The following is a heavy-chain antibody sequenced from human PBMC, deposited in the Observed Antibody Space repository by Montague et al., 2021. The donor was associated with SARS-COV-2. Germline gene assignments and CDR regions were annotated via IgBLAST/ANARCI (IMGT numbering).Heavy chain of an antibody. CDR2: IQQDESEK. CDR1: GFTFSRYW. Sequence: SLRLSCAASGFTFSRYWMSWFRQAPGRGLEWVANIQQDESEKNYVESVKGRFTISRDNGRNALYLQMNSLRVEDTALYYCARVVKGGQDQDHWGQGTLVTVSS. D-gene: IGHD2-15*01. V-gene: IGHV3-7*01. CDR3: ARVVKGGQDQDH. J-gene: IGHJ4*02.